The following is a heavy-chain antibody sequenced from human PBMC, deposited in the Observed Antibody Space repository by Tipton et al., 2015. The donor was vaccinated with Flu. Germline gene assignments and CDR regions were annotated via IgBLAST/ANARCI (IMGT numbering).Heavy chain of an antibody. CDR1: GLIVSNEY. CDR3: ARGVAGAFDI. CDR2: LYSDGRT. V-gene: IGHV3-53*05. Sequence: GSLRLSCAASGLIVSNEYMSWVRQAPGKGLEWVSVLYSDGRTYYADSVEGRFTISRDSSKNTLHFQMHSLRLEDTATYYCARGVAGAFDIWGQGTRVSVSS. D-gene: IGHD6-19*01. J-gene: IGHJ3*02.